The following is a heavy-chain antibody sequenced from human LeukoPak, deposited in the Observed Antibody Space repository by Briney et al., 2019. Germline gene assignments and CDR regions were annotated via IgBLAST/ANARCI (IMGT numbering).Heavy chain of an antibody. CDR1: GGSFSGYY. D-gene: IGHD5-12*01. CDR2: INHSGST. Sequence: SEALSLTCAVYGGSFSGYYWSWIRQPPGKGLEWIGEINHSGSTNYNPSLKSRVTISVDTSKNQFSLKLSSVTAADTAVYYCARGGWLLEPDYWGQGTLVTVSS. CDR3: ARGGWLLEPDY. V-gene: IGHV4-34*01. J-gene: IGHJ4*02.